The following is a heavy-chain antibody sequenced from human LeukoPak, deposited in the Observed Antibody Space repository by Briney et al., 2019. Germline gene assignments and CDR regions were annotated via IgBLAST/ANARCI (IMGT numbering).Heavy chain of an antibody. V-gene: IGHV3-23*01. D-gene: IGHD1-26*01. CDR3: AKKFGSRVGADY. Sequence: GGSLRLSCAASGFTFSSYAMSWVRQAPGEGLEWVSAISGSGGSTYYADSVKGRFTISRDNSKNTLYLQMNSLRAEDTAVYYCAKKFGSRVGADYWGQGTLVTVSS. CDR2: ISGSGGST. CDR1: GFTFSSYA. J-gene: IGHJ4*02.